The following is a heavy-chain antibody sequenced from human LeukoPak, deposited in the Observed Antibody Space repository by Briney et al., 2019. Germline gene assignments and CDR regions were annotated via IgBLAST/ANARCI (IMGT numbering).Heavy chain of an antibody. Sequence: GRSLRLSCAASGFTFDDYAIHWVWQAPGKGLEWVSGITWNSVTIAYGDSVKGRFTISRDNAKNSLYLQMNSLRAEDTALYYCAKGRGGSRWYSLDYWGQGTLVTVSS. V-gene: IGHV3-9*01. CDR3: AKGRGGSRWYSLDY. CDR2: ITWNSVTI. CDR1: GFTFDDYA. D-gene: IGHD6-13*01. J-gene: IGHJ4*02.